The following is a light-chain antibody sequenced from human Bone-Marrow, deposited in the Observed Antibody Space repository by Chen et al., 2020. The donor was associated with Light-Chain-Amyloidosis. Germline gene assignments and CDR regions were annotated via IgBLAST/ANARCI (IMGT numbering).Light chain of an antibody. CDR2: EVT. CDR1: SSDVGGDNH. Sequence: QSVLTQPASVFGSTGQSITISCTGTSSDVGGDNHVSWYQQHPDKAPKLMIYEVTNRPSWVPDRFSGSKSDNTASLTISGLQTEDKADYFCSSYTITNTLVFGSGTRVTVL. CDR3: SSYTITNTLV. J-gene: IGLJ1*01. V-gene: IGLV2-14*01.